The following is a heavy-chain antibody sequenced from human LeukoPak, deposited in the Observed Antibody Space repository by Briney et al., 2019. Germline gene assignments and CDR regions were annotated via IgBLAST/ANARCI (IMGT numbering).Heavy chain of an antibody. CDR2: IYYSGTT. Sequence: SETLSLTCTVSGDSINNRNYYWGWLRQPPGKGLEWIGSIYYSGTTYYNPSLKSRVTISVDTSKNQFSLKLSSVTAADTAVYYCARDERTGTDALDYWGQGNLVTVSS. J-gene: IGHJ4*02. CDR1: GDSINNRNYY. D-gene: IGHD1-1*01. CDR3: ARDERTGTDALDY. V-gene: IGHV4-39*07.